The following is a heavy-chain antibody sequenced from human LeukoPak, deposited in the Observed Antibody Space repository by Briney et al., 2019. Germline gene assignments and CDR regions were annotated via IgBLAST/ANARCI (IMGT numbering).Heavy chain of an antibody. Sequence: AGGSLRLSCAASGFTFSSYAMSWVRQAPGKGLEWVSAISGSGGSTYYADSVKGRFTISRDNSKNTLYLQTNSLRAEDTAVYYCAKVGVSGSYYYYFDYWGQGTLVTVSS. CDR3: AKVGVSGSYYYYFDY. V-gene: IGHV3-23*01. J-gene: IGHJ4*02. CDR2: ISGSGGST. CDR1: GFTFSSYA. D-gene: IGHD1-26*01.